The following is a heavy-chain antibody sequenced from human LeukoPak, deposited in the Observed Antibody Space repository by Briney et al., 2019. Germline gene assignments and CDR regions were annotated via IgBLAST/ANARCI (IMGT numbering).Heavy chain of an antibody. Sequence: GGSLRLSCAASGFTFSDYYMSWIRQAPGKGREGVSSISSSSSYIYYADSVKGRFTISRDNAKNSLYLQMNSLRAEDTAVYYCARDPTPHTYGSGSHPYVDYWGQGTLVTVSS. CDR3: ARDPTPHTYGSGSHPYVDY. D-gene: IGHD3-10*01. CDR1: GFTFSDYY. V-gene: IGHV3-11*06. CDR2: ISSSSSYI. J-gene: IGHJ4*02.